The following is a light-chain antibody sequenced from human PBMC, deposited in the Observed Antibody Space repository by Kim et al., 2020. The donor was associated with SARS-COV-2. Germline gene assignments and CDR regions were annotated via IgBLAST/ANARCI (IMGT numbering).Light chain of an antibody. J-gene: IGKJ3*01. V-gene: IGKV4-1*01. CDR1: QSVLYSSNNKNY. CDR2: WAS. CDR3: QQYYISPVT. Sequence: ATINCKSSQSVLYSSNNKNYLAWYQQKPGQPPKLLIYWASTRESGVPDRISGSGSGTDLTLTISSLQAEDVAVYYCQQYYISPVTFGPGTKVDIK.